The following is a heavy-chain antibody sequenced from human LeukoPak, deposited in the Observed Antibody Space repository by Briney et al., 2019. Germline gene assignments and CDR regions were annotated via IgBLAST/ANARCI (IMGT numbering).Heavy chain of an antibody. CDR1: GYSFTSYW. CDR3: ARQLNWNDDAFDI. Sequence: GESLKISCKGSGYSFTSYWIGWVRQMPGKGLEWTGIIYPGDSDTRYSPSFQGQVTISADKSISTAYLQWSSLKASDTAMYYCARQLNWNDDAFDIWGQGTMVTVSS. J-gene: IGHJ3*02. D-gene: IGHD1-1*01. CDR2: IYPGDSDT. V-gene: IGHV5-51*01.